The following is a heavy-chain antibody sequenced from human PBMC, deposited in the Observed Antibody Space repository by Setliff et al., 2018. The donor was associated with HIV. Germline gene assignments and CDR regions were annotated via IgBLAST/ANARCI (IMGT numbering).Heavy chain of an antibody. CDR3: ARTPWGSWDLYFDY. J-gene: IGHJ4*02. CDR2: ISIYNGNT. D-gene: IGHD6-13*01. V-gene: IGHV1-18*01. Sequence: RASVKISCKASGGTFSGYVISWVRQAPGQGLEWVGWISIYNGNTNYAQKLQGRVTITTDTSTSTAYMELRSLRSDDTAVYYCARTPWGSWDLYFDYWGQGTLVTVSS. CDR1: GGTFSGYV.